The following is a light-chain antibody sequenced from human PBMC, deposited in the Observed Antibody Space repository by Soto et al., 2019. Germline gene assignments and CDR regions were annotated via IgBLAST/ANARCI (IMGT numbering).Light chain of an antibody. J-gene: IGLJ7*01. CDR3: QTWGTGSAIVV. CDR2: VNSGGRH. CDR1: SGHSNYA. V-gene: IGLV4-69*01. Sequence: QLVLTQSPSASASLGASVKLTCTLSSGHSNYAIAWHQQQPEKGPRYLMKVNSGGRHIKGDGIPDRFSGSSSGAERYLFICRLQSEEEADYYCQTWGTGSAIVVFGGGTQLTVL.